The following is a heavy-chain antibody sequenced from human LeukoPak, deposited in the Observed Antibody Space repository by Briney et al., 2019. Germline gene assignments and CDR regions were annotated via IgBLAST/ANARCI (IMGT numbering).Heavy chain of an antibody. J-gene: IGHJ4*02. CDR2: LNWNGDST. CDR3: ATGPYYTSTWYDPRFDY. Sequence: GGSLRLSCAASGFTFDDYGMSWVRQVPGKGLEWVSGLNWNGDSTSYADSVKGRFTISRDNAKNSLYLQMNSLRAEDTALYYCATGPYYTSTWYDPRFDYWGQGTLVTVSS. CDR1: GFTFDDYG. D-gene: IGHD6-13*01. V-gene: IGHV3-20*04.